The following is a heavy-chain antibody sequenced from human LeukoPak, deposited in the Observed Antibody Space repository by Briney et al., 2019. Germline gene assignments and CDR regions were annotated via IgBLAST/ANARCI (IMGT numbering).Heavy chain of an antibody. CDR3: ATNRPGSGSWWPRFDY. J-gene: IGHJ4*02. D-gene: IGHD6-13*01. Sequence: SETLSLTCTVSGGSISSYYWSWIRQPPGKGLEWIGYIYYSGSTNYNPSLKSRVTISVDTSKNQFSLKLSSVTAADTAVYYCATNRPGSGSWWPRFDYWGQGTLVTVSS. CDR2: IYYSGST. CDR1: GGSISSYY. V-gene: IGHV4-59*08.